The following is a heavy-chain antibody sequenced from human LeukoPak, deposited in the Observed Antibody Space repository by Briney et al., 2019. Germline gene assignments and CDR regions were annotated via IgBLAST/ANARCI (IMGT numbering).Heavy chain of an antibody. CDR2: INPNSGGT. D-gene: IGHD5-12*01. J-gene: IGHJ4*02. CDR1: GYTFTGYY. CDR3: ARHGDSYDSPYDY. V-gene: IGHV1-2*02. Sequence: GASVKVSCKASGYTFTGYYMHWVRQAPGQGLEWMGWINPNSGGTNYAQKFQGRVTMTRDTSISTAYMELSRLRSDDTAMYFCARHGDSYDSPYDYWGQGTLVTVSS.